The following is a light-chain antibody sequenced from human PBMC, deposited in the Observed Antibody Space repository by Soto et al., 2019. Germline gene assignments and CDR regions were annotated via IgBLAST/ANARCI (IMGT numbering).Light chain of an antibody. J-gene: IGKJ5*01. CDR3: QQLNSYPIT. CDR2: GAS. V-gene: IGKV1-9*01. Sequence: DIQLTQSPSFLSASVGDRVTLTCRASQGISSYLAWYQQKPGKAPKLLIYGASTLQSGVPSRFSGSGSETEFTLTISSLQPEDFATYYCQQLNSYPITVGQGTRLEIK. CDR1: QGISSY.